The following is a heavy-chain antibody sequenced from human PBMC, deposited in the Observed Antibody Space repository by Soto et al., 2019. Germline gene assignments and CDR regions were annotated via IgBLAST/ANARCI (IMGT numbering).Heavy chain of an antibody. J-gene: IGHJ6*02. CDR1: GFTFSHYG. CDR2: ISYDGSDR. V-gene: IGHV3-30*18. D-gene: IGHD6-19*01. Sequence: QVQLVESGGGVVQPGRSLRLSCAASGFTFSHYGMHWVRQAPGKGPEWVAVISYDGSDRYYADSVKGRFTIARDNSKNTLFLQINSLRAEDTAVYYCAKDGGWLAGYYYYGMDVWGQGITVTVSS. CDR3: AKDGGWLAGYYYYGMDV.